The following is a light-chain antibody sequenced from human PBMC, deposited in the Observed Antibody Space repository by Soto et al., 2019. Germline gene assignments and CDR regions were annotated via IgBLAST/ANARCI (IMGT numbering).Light chain of an antibody. CDR1: QDIGDD. CDR3: LQDYNYPLT. V-gene: IGKV1-6*02. Sequence: AIQMTQSPSSVSASVGDRVTITCRASQDIGDDLGWYQQKPGKVPKLLIYVASSLQSGVPSRFSGSGSGTDFTLTISSLQPEDAATYYCLQDYNYPLTFGGGTKVEIK. J-gene: IGKJ4*01. CDR2: VAS.